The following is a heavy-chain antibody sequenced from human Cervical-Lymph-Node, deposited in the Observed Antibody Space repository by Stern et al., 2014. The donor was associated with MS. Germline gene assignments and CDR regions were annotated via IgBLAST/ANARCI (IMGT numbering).Heavy chain of an antibody. CDR2: ISYDGNHK. CDR3: ARDYEDTSMLFDH. Sequence: MQSGRSLRLSCAASGFTFSSYGMHWVRQAPGKGLEWVTVISYDGNHKYYAASVKGRFTISRDNSKNTLHLQMNSVTPDDTAIYYCARDYEDTSMLFDHWGQGTLVTVSS. J-gene: IGHJ4*02. V-gene: IGHV3-30*03. CDR1: GFTFSSYG. D-gene: IGHD2-8*01.